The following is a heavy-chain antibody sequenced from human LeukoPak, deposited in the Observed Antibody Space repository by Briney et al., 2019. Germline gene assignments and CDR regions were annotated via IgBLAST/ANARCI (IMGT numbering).Heavy chain of an antibody. V-gene: IGHV1-69*04. Sequence: SVKVSCKASGYTFTSYGISWVRQAPGQGLEWMGRIIPILGIANYAQKFQGRVTITADKSTSTAYMELSSLRSEDTAVYYCARDRFPSEAGLDYWGQGTLVTVSS. CDR1: GYTFTSYG. D-gene: IGHD6-19*01. J-gene: IGHJ4*02. CDR3: ARDRFPSEAGLDY. CDR2: IIPILGIA.